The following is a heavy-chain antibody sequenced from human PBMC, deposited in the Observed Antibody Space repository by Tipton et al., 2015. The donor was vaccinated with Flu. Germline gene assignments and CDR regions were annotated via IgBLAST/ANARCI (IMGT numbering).Heavy chain of an antibody. CDR3: ARHTGDSVRGVIDY. Sequence: GLVKPSETLSLTCTVSGYSMRSDYFWGWIRQPPGKGLEWIGNIHYSGSPHYNPSLKSRVTISIDTSKHQFSLRLRSVTAADTAVYYCARHTGDSVRGVIDYWGQGTLVTVSS. D-gene: IGHD3-10*02. CDR1: GYSMRSDYF. V-gene: IGHV4-38-2*02. CDR2: IHYSGSP. J-gene: IGHJ4*02.